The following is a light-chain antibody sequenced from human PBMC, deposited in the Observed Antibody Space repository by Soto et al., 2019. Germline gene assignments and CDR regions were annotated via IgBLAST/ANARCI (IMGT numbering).Light chain of an antibody. CDR1: GSDVGGNNY. V-gene: IGLV2-8*01. CDR3: NSYVGNTNNVV. J-gene: IGLJ2*01. Sequence: QSALTQPPSASGSPGQSVTISCTGTGSDVGGNNYVSWYQQHPGKAPKLMIYEVNKRTSGVPDRFSGSKSGNTASLTVSGLQADDEADYYCNSYVGNTNNVVFGGGTKLTVL. CDR2: EVN.